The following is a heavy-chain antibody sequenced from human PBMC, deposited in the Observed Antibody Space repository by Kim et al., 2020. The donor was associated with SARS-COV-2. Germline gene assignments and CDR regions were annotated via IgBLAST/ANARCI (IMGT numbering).Heavy chain of an antibody. CDR3: AKADPVSDYYYYGMDV. J-gene: IGHJ6*02. V-gene: IGHV3-23*01. Sequence: GGSLRLSCAASGFTFSSYAMSWVRQAPGKGLEWVSAISGSGGSTYYADSVKGRFTISRDNSKNTLYLQMNSLRAEDTAVYYCAKADPVSDYYYYGMDVWGQGTTVTVSS. CDR2: ISGSGGST. CDR1: GFTFSSYA.